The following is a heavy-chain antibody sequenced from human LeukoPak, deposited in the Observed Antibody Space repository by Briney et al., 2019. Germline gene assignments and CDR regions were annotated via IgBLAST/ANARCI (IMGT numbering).Heavy chain of an antibody. J-gene: IGHJ5*02. CDR2: IYYSGST. V-gene: IGHV4-59*12. CDR1: GGSISSYY. Sequence: SETLSLTCTVSGGSISSYYWSWIRQPPGKGLEWIGYIYYSGSTKYNPSLKSRVTISVDTSKNQISLKLSSVTAADTAVYYCARGSSGWLLRFDPWGQGTLVTVSS. CDR3: ARGSSGWLLRFDP. D-gene: IGHD6-19*01.